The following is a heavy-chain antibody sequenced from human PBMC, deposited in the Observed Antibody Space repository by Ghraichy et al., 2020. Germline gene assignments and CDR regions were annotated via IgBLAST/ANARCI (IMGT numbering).Heavy chain of an antibody. CDR3: ARYCSGGSCYVPDFDY. J-gene: IGHJ4*02. D-gene: IGHD2-15*01. CDR2: ISAYNGNT. Sequence: ASVKVSCKASGYTFTSYGISWVRQAPGQGLEWMGWISAYNGNTNYAQNLQGRVTMTTDTSTSTAYMELRSLRSDDTAVYYCARYCSGGSCYVPDFDYWGQGTLVTVSS. CDR1: GYTFTSYG. V-gene: IGHV1-18*04.